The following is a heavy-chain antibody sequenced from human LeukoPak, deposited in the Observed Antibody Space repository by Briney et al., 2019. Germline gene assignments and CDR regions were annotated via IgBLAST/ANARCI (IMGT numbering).Heavy chain of an antibody. V-gene: IGHV1-8*01. CDR1: GYTFTSYD. CDR3: ARGYIDSAMVSLTPVGY. J-gene: IGHJ4*02. CDR2: MNLNSGNT. Sequence: ASVKLSFTPSGYTFTSYDINWVRQATGQGLELFWWMNLNSGNTGYAQKFHGRVTMTRNTSISTAYMELSSLRSEDTAVYYCARGYIDSAMVSLTPVGYWGQGTLVTVSS. D-gene: IGHD5-18*01.